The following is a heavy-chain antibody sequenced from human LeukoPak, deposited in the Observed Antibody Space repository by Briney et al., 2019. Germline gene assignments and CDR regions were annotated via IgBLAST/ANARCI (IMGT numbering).Heavy chain of an antibody. Sequence: GGSLRLSCAASGFTFSSYWMSWVRQAPGKGLEWVSYISSSSSTIYYADSVKGRFTISRDNAKNSLYLQMNSLRAEDTAVYYCARKFGGNYGYFDYWGQGTLVTVSS. CDR3: ARKFGGNYGYFDY. D-gene: IGHD4-23*01. V-gene: IGHV3-48*01. CDR2: ISSSSSTI. J-gene: IGHJ4*02. CDR1: GFTFSSYW.